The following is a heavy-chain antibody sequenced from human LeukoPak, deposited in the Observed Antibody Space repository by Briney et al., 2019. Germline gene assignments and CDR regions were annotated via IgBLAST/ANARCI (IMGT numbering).Heavy chain of an antibody. J-gene: IGHJ4*02. D-gene: IGHD3-22*01. Sequence: GGSLRLSCAASGFTFSSYWMHWVRQAPGKGLVWVSRINSDGSSTSYADSVKGRFTISRDNAKNTLYLQMNSLRAEDTAVYYCARVYPPLYYYDSSGYYRFDYWGQGTLVTVSS. CDR2: INSDGSST. CDR1: GFTFSSYW. CDR3: ARVYPPLYYYDSSGYYRFDY. V-gene: IGHV3-74*01.